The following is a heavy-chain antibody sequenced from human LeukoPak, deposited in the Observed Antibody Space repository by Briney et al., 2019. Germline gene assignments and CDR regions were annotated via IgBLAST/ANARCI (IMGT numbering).Heavy chain of an antibody. Sequence: ASVKASCTASGYTLTTYYMHWVRQAPGQGLEWMGIINPTTGDTTYAQKFQGRLTMTRDMSTSTVYMELSSLTSEDTAVFYCARYGFSAVWQGGWHAFDIWGQGTVVTVSS. CDR3: ARYGFSAVWQGGWHAFDI. CDR2: INPTTGDT. D-gene: IGHD2-15*01. V-gene: IGHV1-46*01. J-gene: IGHJ3*02. CDR1: GYTLTTYY.